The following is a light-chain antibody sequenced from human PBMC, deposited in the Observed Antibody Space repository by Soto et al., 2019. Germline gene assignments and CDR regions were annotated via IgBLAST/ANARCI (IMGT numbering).Light chain of an antibody. CDR2: EVN. CDR3: CSSGGSPTYV. V-gene: IGLV2-23*02. J-gene: IGLJ1*01. CDR1: SSNVGSYKL. Sequence: QSVLTQPASVSGSPGQSITISCTGTSSNVGSYKLVSWYQQHPSKAPKLMIFEVNKRPSGVSNRFSGSKSGNTASLTISGLKVEDEADYYCCSSGGSPTYVFGTGTRSPS.